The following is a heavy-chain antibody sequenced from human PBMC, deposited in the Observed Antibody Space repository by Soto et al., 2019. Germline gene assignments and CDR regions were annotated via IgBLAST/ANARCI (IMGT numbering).Heavy chain of an antibody. CDR3: ARHARGDFWSGSNWFDP. J-gene: IGHJ5*02. CDR1: GYSISLGYY. D-gene: IGHD3-3*01. CDR2: IYHSGNT. Sequence: PSETLSLTCAVSGYSISLGYYWGWIRQPPGKGLEWIGSIYHSGNTYYNPSLKSRVTISVDTSKNQFSLKLSSVTAADTAVYYCARHARGDFWSGSNWFDPWGQGTLVTVSS. V-gene: IGHV4-38-2*01.